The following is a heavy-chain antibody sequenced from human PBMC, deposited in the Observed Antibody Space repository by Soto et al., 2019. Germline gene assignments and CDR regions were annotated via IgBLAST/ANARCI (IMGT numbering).Heavy chain of an antibody. CDR1: GYTFTIYG. CDR3: ARGLRVPTKHHLPPRAAAEFDP. Sequence: ASVKVSCTASGYTFTIYGISWVRQAPGQGLEWMGWISAYNGNTNYAQKLQGRVTMTTDTSTSTAYMELRSLRSDDTAVYYCARGLRVPTKHHLPPRAAAEFDPWGQGTLVTVSS. CDR2: ISAYNGNT. J-gene: IGHJ5*02. D-gene: IGHD6-13*01. V-gene: IGHV1-18*01.